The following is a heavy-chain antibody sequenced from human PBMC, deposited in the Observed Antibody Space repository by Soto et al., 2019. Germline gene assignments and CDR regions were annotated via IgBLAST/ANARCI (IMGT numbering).Heavy chain of an antibody. CDR2: IIPIFGTA. Sequence: ASVKVSCKASGGTFSSYAISWVRQAPGQGLEWMGGIIPIFGTANYAQKFQGRVTITADESTSTAYMELSSLRSEDTAVYYCACPPWPSSDFWSGYYVLGYWGQGTLVTVSS. J-gene: IGHJ4*02. CDR3: ACPPWPSSDFWSGYYVLGY. D-gene: IGHD3-3*01. CDR1: GGTFSSYA. V-gene: IGHV1-69*13.